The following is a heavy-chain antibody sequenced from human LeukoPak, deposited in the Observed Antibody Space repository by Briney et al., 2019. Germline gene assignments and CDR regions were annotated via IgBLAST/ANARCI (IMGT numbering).Heavy chain of an antibody. D-gene: IGHD3-3*01. CDR2: IYYSGSP. CDR1: GGSISSSSYY. J-gene: IGHJ6*02. V-gene: IGHV4-39*01. CDR3: ARGPQLYYDFWSGYYMGVPDYYYGMDV. Sequence: SETLSLTCTVSGGSISSSSYYWGWFRQPPGKGLEWIGSIYYSGSPYYNPSLKSRVTISVDTSKNQFSLKLSSVTAADTAVYYCARGPQLYYDFWSGYYMGVPDYYYGMDVWGQGTTVTVSS.